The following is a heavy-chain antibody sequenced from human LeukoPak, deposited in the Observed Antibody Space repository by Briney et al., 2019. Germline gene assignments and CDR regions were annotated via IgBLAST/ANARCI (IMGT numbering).Heavy chain of an antibody. CDR2: INPNSGGT. CDR1: VYSFTINY. D-gene: IGHD3-9*01. J-gene: IGHJ5*02. Sequence: ASVKLSCKGSVYSFTINYMHWIRQPPAQGLELMGCINPNSGGTNYAQKFQGRVTMTRDKSIRTADMELSRMTSADTAVYYCARGPPGLRYFDWLSPTPRPNNWFDPWGQGTLVTVSS. V-gene: IGHV1-2*02. CDR3: ARGPPGLRYFDWLSPTPRPNNWFDP.